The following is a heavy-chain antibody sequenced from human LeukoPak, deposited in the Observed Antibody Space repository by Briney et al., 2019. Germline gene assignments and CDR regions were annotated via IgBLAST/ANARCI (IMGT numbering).Heavy chain of an antibody. J-gene: IGHJ4*02. CDR1: GFTFSSYD. CDR3: ARADGYLYDY. CDR2: IGTAGDT. V-gene: IGHV3-13*01. Sequence: GGSLRLSCAASGFTFSSYDMPWVRQATGKGLEWVSAIGTAGDTYCPGSVKGRFTISRENAKNSLYLQMNSLRAGDTAVYYCARADGYLYDYWGQGTLVTVSS. D-gene: IGHD3-22*01.